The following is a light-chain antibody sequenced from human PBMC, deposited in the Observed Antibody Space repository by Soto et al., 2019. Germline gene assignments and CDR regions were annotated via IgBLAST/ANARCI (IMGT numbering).Light chain of an antibody. J-gene: IGKJ2*01. CDR1: QSITTN. CDR3: HEYNHWPRT. V-gene: IGKV3-15*01. Sequence: ETVMTQSAAALSVSPGERVSLSCRASQSITTNLAWYQQRPGQAPRLLIHGASTRATGVPDRFSGSGSGTEFTLTMSSLQSEDFAIYYCHEYNHWPRTFGQGTKVNI. CDR2: GAS.